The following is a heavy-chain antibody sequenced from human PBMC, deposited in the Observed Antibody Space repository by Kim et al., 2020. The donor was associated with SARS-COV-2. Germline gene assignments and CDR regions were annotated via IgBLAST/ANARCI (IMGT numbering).Heavy chain of an antibody. D-gene: IGHD4-17*01. CDR2: ISWNSGSI. J-gene: IGHJ4*02. CDR3: AKDIFPSTTVVDY. V-gene: IGHV3-9*01. CDR1: GFTFDDYA. Sequence: GGSLRLSCAASGFTFDDYAMHWVRQAPGKGLEWVSGISWNSGSIGYADSVKGRFTISRDNAKNSLYLQMNSLRAEDTALYYCAKDIFPSTTVVDYWGQGTLVTVSS.